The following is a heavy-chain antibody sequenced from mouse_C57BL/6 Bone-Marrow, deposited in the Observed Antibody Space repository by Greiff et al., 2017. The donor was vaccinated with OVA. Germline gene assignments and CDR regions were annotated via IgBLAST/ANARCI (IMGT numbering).Heavy chain of an antibody. CDR2: IWSGGST. J-gene: IGHJ2*01. V-gene: IGHV2-2*01. CDR3: ARKFPGSLYYFDD. Sequence: VQLQESGPGLVQPSQSLSITCTVSGFSLTSYGVHWVRQSPGKGLEWLGVIWSGGSTDYNAAFISRLSISKDNSKSQVFFKMNSQQADDTAIYYCARKFPGSLYYFDDWGQGTTLTVSS. D-gene: IGHD1-1*01. CDR1: GFSLTSYG.